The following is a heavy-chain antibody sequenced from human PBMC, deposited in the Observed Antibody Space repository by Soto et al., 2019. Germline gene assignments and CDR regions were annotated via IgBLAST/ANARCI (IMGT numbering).Heavy chain of an antibody. V-gene: IGHV1-2*02. CDR3: ARQGSGSEYPQYFYYGMDV. Sequence: QVQLVQSGAEVEKPGASVRVSCKTSGYTFTAYYIHWVRQAPGQGPEWMGWINPNSGVANYARNFQGRVTMTRDTSISTVYMELNKMRSEDTTIYYCARQGSGSEYPQYFYYGMDVWGQGTTVAASS. J-gene: IGHJ6*02. CDR1: GYTFTAYY. D-gene: IGHD6-19*01. CDR2: INPNSGVA.